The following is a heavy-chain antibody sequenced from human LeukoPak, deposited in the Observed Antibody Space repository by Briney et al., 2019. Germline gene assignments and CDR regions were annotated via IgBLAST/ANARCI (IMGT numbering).Heavy chain of an antibody. CDR1: GGSFSGYY. V-gene: IGHV4-34*01. CDR2: INHSGST. CDR3: ARGRLWRQLVLLRRSYFDY. Sequence: SETLSLTCAVYGGSFSGYYWSWIRQPPGKGLEWIGEINHSGSTNYNPSLKSRVTISVDTSKNQFSLKLSSVTAADTAVYYCARGRLWRQLVLLRRSYFDYWGQRTLVTVSS. D-gene: IGHD6-13*01. J-gene: IGHJ4*02.